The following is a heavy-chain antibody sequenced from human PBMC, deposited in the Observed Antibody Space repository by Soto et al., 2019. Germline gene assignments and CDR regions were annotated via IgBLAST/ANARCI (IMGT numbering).Heavy chain of an antibody. CDR1: GGTFSTFG. J-gene: IGHJ4*02. CDR3: AKSAPMDAGDKYYYDF. Sequence: ASVKVSCKASGGTFSTFGISWVRQVPGQGLEWMGGIIPFFGTARYSQKFEDRITITADESTNTVYMDLRSLTSEDTAIYYCAKSAPMDAGDKYYYDFWGQGAPVTVSS. D-gene: IGHD4-17*01. V-gene: IGHV1-69*13. CDR2: IIPFFGTA.